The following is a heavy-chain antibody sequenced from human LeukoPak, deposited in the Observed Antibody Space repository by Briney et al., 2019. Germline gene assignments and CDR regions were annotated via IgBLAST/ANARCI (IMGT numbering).Heavy chain of an antibody. V-gene: IGHV4-39*07. J-gene: IGHJ3*02. Sequence: PSETLSLTCTVSGGSISSSSYYWGWIRQPPGKGLEWIGSIYYSGSTYYNPSLKSRVTISVDTSKNQFSLKLSSVTAADTAVYYCARVEGDWNRKLDIWGQGTMVTVSS. D-gene: IGHD1-1*01. CDR1: GGSISSSSYY. CDR2: IYYSGST. CDR3: ARVEGDWNRKLDI.